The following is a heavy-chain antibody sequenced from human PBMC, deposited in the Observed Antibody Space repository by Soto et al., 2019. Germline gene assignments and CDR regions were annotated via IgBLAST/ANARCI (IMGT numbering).Heavy chain of an antibody. Sequence: ESVGGVVQPGRSLRLSCAASGFSFGSYAMHWVRQGPGKGLEWVAVISYDGSNKYYADSVKGRFTISRDNSKDTVYLQMSSLRVEDTAVYYCARGSQWLKFYQYGMDVWGQGTTVTVSS. CDR3: ARGSQWLKFYQYGMDV. CDR2: ISYDGSNK. D-gene: IGHD6-19*01. V-gene: IGHV3-30-3*01. CDR1: GFSFGSYA. J-gene: IGHJ6*02.